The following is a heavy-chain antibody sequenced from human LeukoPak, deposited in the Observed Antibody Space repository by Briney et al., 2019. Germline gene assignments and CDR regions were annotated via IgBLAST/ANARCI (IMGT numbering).Heavy chain of an antibody. CDR1: GFTFSIYW. V-gene: IGHV3-7*01. D-gene: IGHD6-6*01. CDR2: IEEDGSEE. J-gene: IGHJ4*02. CDR3: ARIRPGNYFDY. Sequence: GGSLRLSCTASGFTFSIYWMSWVRQAPGKGLERVASIEEDGSEEHYVDSVKGRFTISRDNARNSVHVQMNSLRAEDTAVYFCARIRPGNYFDYWGQGALVTVSS.